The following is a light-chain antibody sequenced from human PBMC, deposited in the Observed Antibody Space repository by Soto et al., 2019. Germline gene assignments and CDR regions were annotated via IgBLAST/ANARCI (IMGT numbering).Light chain of an antibody. CDR1: QSVSSY. J-gene: IGKJ4*01. Sequence: EIVSTQSPATLSLSPGERATLSCRASQSVSSYLAWYQQKPGQAPRLLIYDASNRATGIPARFSGSGSATYFTLTISSLEPEDFAVYYCQQRSNWPLTFGGGTKVEIK. CDR2: DAS. V-gene: IGKV3-11*01. CDR3: QQRSNWPLT.